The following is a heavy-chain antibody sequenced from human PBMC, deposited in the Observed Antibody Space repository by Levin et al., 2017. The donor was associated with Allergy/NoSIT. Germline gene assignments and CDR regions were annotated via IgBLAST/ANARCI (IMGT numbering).Heavy chain of an antibody. CDR1: GYTFTSYG. CDR2: ISAYNGNT. D-gene: IGHD5-12*01. V-gene: IGHV1-18*01. Sequence: ASVKVSCKASGYTFTSYGISWVRQAPGQGLEWMGWISAYNGNTNYAQKLQGRVTMTTDTSTSTAYMELRSLRSDDTAVYYCARDTSGDSGYDPADAFDIWGQGTMVTVSS. J-gene: IGHJ3*02. CDR3: ARDTSGDSGYDPADAFDI.